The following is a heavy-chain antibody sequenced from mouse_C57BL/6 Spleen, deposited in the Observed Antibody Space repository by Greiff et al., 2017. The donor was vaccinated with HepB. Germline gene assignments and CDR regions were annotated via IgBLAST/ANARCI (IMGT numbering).Heavy chain of an antibody. CDR1: GYSFTDYN. J-gene: IGHJ2*01. D-gene: IGHD2-1*01. Sequence: EVQLQQSGPELVKPGASVKISCKASGYSFTDYNMNWVKQSNGKSLEWIGVINPNYGTTSYNQKFKGKATLTVDQSSSTAYMQLNSLTSEDSVVYYCARSRDGNYRYYFDYWGQGTTLTVSS. CDR2: INPNYGTT. CDR3: ARSRDGNYRYYFDY. V-gene: IGHV1-39*01.